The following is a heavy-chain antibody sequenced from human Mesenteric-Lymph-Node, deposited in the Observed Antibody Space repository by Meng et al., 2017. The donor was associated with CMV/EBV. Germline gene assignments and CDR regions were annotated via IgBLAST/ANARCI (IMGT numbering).Heavy chain of an antibody. Sequence: CGYTISDYCYSCLRRHRRREALWLRWYISYSGSTYYAPSFQSRVTITVDTSKNQSSLKLSSVTAEDTAVYYCARGLNRGLYWYFDLWGRGTLVTVSS. V-gene: IGHV4-31*02. CDR1: CGYTISDYCY. D-gene: IGHD3-10*01. CDR3: ARGLNRGLYWYFDL. CDR2: ISYSGST. J-gene: IGHJ2*01.